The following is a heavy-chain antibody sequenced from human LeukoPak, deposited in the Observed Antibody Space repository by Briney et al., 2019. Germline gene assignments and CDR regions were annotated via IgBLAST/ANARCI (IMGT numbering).Heavy chain of an antibody. J-gene: IGHJ4*02. CDR3: ARSNGDYVGFDY. Sequence: GGSLRLSCAASGFIFSSYTVNWVRQAPGQGLAWVSSTSSSSTYIYYADSVKGRFTISRDNAKNSLYLQMNSLRAEDTAVYYCARSNGDYVGFDYWGQGTLVTVSS. V-gene: IGHV3-21*01. CDR2: TSSSSTYI. CDR1: GFIFSSYT. D-gene: IGHD4-17*01.